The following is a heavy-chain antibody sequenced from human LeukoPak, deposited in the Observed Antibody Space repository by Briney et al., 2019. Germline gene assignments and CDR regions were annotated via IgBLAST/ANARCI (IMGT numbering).Heavy chain of an antibody. CDR2: INTNTGNP. CDR1: GYTFTSYG. J-gene: IGHJ6*02. Sequence: ASVKVSCKASGYTFTSYGISWVRQAPGQGLEWMGWINTNTGNPTYAQGFTGRFVFSLDTSVSTAFLHISSLKAEDTAVYYCARDGGTVAERYYYYYGMDVWGQGTTVTVSS. D-gene: IGHD6-13*01. V-gene: IGHV7-4-1*02. CDR3: ARDGGTVAERYYYYYGMDV.